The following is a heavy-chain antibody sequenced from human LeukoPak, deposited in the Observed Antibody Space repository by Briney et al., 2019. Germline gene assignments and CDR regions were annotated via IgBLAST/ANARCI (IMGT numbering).Heavy chain of an antibody. CDR2: IYYSGST. J-gene: IGHJ6*02. CDR1: GGSVSSGSYY. D-gene: IGHD2-2*01. CDR3: ARDVVPAGNYYYGMDV. V-gene: IGHV4-61*01. Sequence: SETLSLTCTVSGGSVSSGSYYWSWIRQPPGKGLEWIGYIYYSGSTNYNPSLKSRVTISVDTSKNQFSLKLSSVTAADTAVYYCARDVVPAGNYYYGMDVWGQGTTVTVSS.